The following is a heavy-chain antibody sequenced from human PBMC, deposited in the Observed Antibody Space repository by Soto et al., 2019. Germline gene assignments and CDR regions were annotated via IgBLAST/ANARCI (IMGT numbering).Heavy chain of an antibody. D-gene: IGHD6-19*01. Sequence: SEGSLRLSCAASGFTFSSFGMHWVRQAPGKGLEWVAVISYDGSNKYYADSVKGRFTISRDNSKNTLYLQMNGLRAEDTAVFYCAKPTVPFGRTAVAGLFDNWGQGTLFTVSS. CDR3: AKPTVPFGRTAVAGLFDN. CDR1: GFTFSSFG. V-gene: IGHV3-30*18. CDR2: ISYDGSNK. J-gene: IGHJ4*02.